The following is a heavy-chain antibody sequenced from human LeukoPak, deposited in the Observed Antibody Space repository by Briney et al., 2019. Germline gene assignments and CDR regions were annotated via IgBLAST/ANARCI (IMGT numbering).Heavy chain of an antibody. CDR3: TRVDYYDSSGKYDY. J-gene: IGHJ4*02. D-gene: IGHD3-22*01. CDR1: GFTFGDYA. V-gene: IGHV3-49*03. CDR2: IRSKAYGGTT. Sequence: GGSLRLSCTASGFTFGDYAMSWFRQAPGKGLEWVGFIRSKAYGGTTEYAASVKGRFTISRDDSKSIAYLQMNSLKTEDTAVYYCTRVDYYDSSGKYDYWGQGTLVTVSS.